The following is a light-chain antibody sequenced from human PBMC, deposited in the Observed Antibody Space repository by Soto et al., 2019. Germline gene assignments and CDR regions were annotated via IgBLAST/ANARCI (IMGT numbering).Light chain of an antibody. CDR2: EGS. CDR3: CSYAGSSSFFYV. V-gene: IGLV2-23*03. Sequence: QSALTHPASVSGSPGRSITISCTGPSSDDEGYNLGYRYQQHSGKAPKRIIYEGSRRPSGVSNLAAGVKSGNTAALTISGLQAEYEADYYRCSYAGSSSFFYVLGTGAKVTIL. J-gene: IGLJ1*01. CDR1: SSDDEGYNL.